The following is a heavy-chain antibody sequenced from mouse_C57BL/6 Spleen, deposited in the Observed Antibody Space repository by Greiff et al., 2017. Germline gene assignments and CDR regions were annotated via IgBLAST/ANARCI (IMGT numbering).Heavy chain of an antibody. V-gene: IGHV1-18*01. CDR2: INPNNGGT. Sequence: EVQLQQSGPELVKPGASVKIPCKASGYTFTDYNMAWVKQSHGKSLEWIGDINPNNGGTIYNQKFKGKATLTVDKSSSTAYMELRSLTSEDTAVYYCARGHDGYYIYAMDYWGQGTSVTVSS. J-gene: IGHJ4*01. CDR3: ARGHDGYYIYAMDY. CDR1: GYTFTDYN. D-gene: IGHD2-3*01.